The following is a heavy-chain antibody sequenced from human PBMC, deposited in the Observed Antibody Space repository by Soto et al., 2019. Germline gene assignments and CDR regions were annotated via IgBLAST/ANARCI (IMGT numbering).Heavy chain of an antibody. CDR2: IYYSGST. CDR3: ASGGYDFRLKGALGAIYFDY. CDR1: GGSISSSSYY. D-gene: IGHD5-12*01. Sequence: QLQLQESGPGLVKPSETLSLTCTVSGGSISSSSYYWGWIRQPPGKGLEWIGSIYYSGSTYYNPSLKSRVTISVDTSKNQFSLKLSSVTAADTAVYYCASGGYDFRLKGALGAIYFDYWGQGTLVTVSS. J-gene: IGHJ4*02. V-gene: IGHV4-39*01.